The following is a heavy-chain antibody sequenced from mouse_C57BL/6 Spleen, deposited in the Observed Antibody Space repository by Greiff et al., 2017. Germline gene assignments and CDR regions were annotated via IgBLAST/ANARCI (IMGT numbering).Heavy chain of an antibody. D-gene: IGHD1-1*01. J-gene: IGHJ1*03. CDR2: ISSGGSYT. CDR3: ARHTYCSSSGGWNFDV. V-gene: IGHV5-6*01. Sequence: EVNVVESGGDLVKPGGSLKLSCAASGFTFSSYGMSWVRQTPDQRLEWVATISSGGSYTYYPDSVQGRFTISRDNAKNTLYLQMSSLKSEDTAMYYCARHTYCSSSGGWNFDVWGTGTTVTVSS. CDR1: GFTFSSYG.